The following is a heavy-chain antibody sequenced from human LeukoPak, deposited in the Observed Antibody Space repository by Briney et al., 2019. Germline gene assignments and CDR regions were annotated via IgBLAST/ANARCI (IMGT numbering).Heavy chain of an antibody. CDR3: ARDRHSSGWYPIDY. V-gene: IGHV3-7*01. Sequence: GGSLRLSCAASGFTFSSYLMSWVRQAPGKGLEWVANIKQDGSEKYYVDSVKGRFTISRDNAKNSLYLQMNSLRAEDTAVYYCARDRHSSGWYPIDYWGQGTLVTVSS. D-gene: IGHD6-19*01. CDR2: IKQDGSEK. J-gene: IGHJ4*02. CDR1: GFTFSSYL.